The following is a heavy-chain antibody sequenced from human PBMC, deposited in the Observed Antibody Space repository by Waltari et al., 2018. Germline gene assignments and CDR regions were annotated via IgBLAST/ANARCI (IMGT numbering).Heavy chain of an antibody. CDR3: ARGSGTRNYYDSSGYNY. CDR1: GGSISSYY. D-gene: IGHD3-22*01. V-gene: IGHV4-59*01. J-gene: IGHJ4*02. CDR2: IYYSGST. Sequence: QVQLQESGPGLVKPSETLSLTCTVSGGSISSYYWSWIRAPPGKGLEWIGYIYYSGSTNYNPSLKSRVTISVDTSKNQFSLKLSSVTAADTAVYYCARGSGTRNYYDSSGYNYWGQGTLVTVSS.